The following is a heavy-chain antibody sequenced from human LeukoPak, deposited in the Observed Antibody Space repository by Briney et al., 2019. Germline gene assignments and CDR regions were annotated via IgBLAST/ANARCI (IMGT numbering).Heavy chain of an antibody. D-gene: IGHD5-18*01. J-gene: IGHJ4*02. CDR2: ISSSSSYI. CDR3: ARVERGYSYGYYFDY. V-gene: IGHV3-21*01. Sequence: GGSLRLSCAASGFTFSSYSMNWVRQAPGKGLEWVSSISSSSSYIYYADSVKGRFTISRDNAKNSLYLQMNSLRAEDTAVYYCARVERGYSYGYYFDYWGQGTLVTVSS. CDR1: GFTFSSYS.